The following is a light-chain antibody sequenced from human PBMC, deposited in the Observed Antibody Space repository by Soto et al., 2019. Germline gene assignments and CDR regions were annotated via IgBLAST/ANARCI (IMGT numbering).Light chain of an antibody. CDR2: EVS. J-gene: IGLJ2*01. CDR3: SSYTSSSTLV. Sequence: QSALTQPASVSGSPGQSITISCTGTSSDVGGYNYVSWYQQHPGKAPKVVIYEVSNRPSWISNRFSGSKSGNTAYLTISGLQAEDEADYYCSSYTSSSTLVFSGGTKVTVL. CDR1: SSDVGGYNY. V-gene: IGLV2-14*01.